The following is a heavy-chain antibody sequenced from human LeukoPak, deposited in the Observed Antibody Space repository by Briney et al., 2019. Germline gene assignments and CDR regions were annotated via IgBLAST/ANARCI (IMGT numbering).Heavy chain of an antibody. CDR1: GFTFNMYS. CDR2: IRGSSSYI. D-gene: IGHD3-22*01. V-gene: IGHV3-21*01. CDR3: ARDVYDTTGYVYWYFDL. Sequence: GESLRLSCAASGFTFNMYSMNWVRQAPGKCLDWVPPIRGSSSYIYYADSVKGRFTISRDNAKNSLYLQMNSLRAEDTAVYYCARDVYDTTGYVYWYFDLWGRGTLITVSS. J-gene: IGHJ2*01.